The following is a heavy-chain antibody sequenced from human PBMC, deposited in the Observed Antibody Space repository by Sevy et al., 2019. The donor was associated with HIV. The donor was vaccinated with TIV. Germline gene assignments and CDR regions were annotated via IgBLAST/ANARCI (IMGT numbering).Heavy chain of an antibody. CDR1: GFTFTNTW. D-gene: IGHD5-18*01. V-gene: IGHV3-15*01. Sequence: GGSLRLSCAASGFTFTNTWMSWVRQAPGKGLEWVGRIKSKTDGGTGDYAAPVKGRFSISRDDSKNTLYLQMNSLKTEDTAVYCCTTGDPYNRYGYMRPYFFDYWGQGTLVTVSS. J-gene: IGHJ4*02. CDR3: TTGDPYNRYGYMRPYFFDY. CDR2: IKSKTDGGTG.